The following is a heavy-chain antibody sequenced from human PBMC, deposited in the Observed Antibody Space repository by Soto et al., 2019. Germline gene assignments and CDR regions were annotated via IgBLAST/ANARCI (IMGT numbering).Heavy chain of an antibody. V-gene: IGHV3-53*01. D-gene: IGHD3-10*01. CDR3: ARSMMVRGVICDL. CDR2: IYSGGSR. CDR1: GFSVSGNY. J-gene: IGHJ5*02. Sequence: EVQLVESGGGLIQPGGSLRLSCEVSGFSVSGNYMSWVRQAPGKGLDWVSVIYSGGSRYYADSVRGRFTISRDESQNTLYLKMNNLRAEDTAVYYCARSMMVRGVICDLWGRGSLVSVSS.